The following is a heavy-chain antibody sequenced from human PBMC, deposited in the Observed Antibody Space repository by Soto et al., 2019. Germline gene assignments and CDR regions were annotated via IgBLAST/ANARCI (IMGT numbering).Heavy chain of an antibody. CDR2: IGTAGDP. J-gene: IGHJ6*02. Sequence: GGSLRLSCAASGFTFSSYDMHWVRQATGKGLEWVSAIGTAGDPYYPGSVKGRFTISRENAKNSLYLQMNSLRAGDTAAYYCERAPVNLGGMDVWGQGTTVTVSS. CDR1: GFTFSSYD. CDR3: ERAPVNLGGMDV. V-gene: IGHV3-13*05.